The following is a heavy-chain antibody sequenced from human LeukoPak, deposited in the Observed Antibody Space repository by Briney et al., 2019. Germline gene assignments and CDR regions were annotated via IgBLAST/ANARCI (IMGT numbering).Heavy chain of an antibody. Sequence: GGSLRLSCAASGFAFDDYAMHWVRQAPGKGLEWVSLISGDGGSTYYADSVKGRFTISRDNSKNSLYLQMNSLRTEDTALYYCTTTQGRYSGYDDFDYWGQGTLVTVSS. CDR2: ISGDGGST. J-gene: IGHJ4*02. CDR1: GFAFDDYA. D-gene: IGHD5-12*01. CDR3: TTTQGRYSGYDDFDY. V-gene: IGHV3-43*02.